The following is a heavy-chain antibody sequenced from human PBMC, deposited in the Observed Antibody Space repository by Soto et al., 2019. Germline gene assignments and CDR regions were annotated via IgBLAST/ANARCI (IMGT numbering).Heavy chain of an antibody. Sequence: PGESLKISCKGSGYSFTSYWIGWVRQMPGKGLEWMGIIYPGDSDTRYSPSFQGQVTISADKSISTAYLQWSSLKASDTAVYYCARCGFLEWLPEYCYYYGMDVWGQGTTVTVSS. V-gene: IGHV5-51*01. J-gene: IGHJ6*02. CDR2: IYPGDSDT. D-gene: IGHD3-3*01. CDR3: ARCGFLEWLPEYCYYYGMDV. CDR1: GYSFTSYW.